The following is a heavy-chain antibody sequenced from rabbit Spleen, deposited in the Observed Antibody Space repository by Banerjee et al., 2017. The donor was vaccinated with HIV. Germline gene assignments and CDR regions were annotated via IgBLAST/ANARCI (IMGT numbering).Heavy chain of an antibody. CDR1: GFSFSNKAV. D-gene: IGHD1-1*01. CDR2: INAVTGKA. V-gene: IGHV1S45*01. CDR3: ARDTSSSFSSYGMDL. Sequence: QEQLVESGGGLVKPEGSLKLSCTASGFSFSNKAVMCWVRQAPGKGLEWIACINAVTGKAVYATWAKGRFTFSKTSSTTVTLQMTRLTAADTATYFCARDTSSSFSSYGMDLWGQGTLVTV. J-gene: IGHJ6*01.